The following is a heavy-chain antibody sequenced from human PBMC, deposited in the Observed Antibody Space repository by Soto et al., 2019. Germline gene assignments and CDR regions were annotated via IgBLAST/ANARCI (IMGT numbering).Heavy chain of an antibody. V-gene: IGHV4-34*01. CDR1: GGSFTSNY. D-gene: IGHD6-19*01. CDR3: LSARFDY. CDR2: INHSGNT. Sequence: SETLSLTCVVYGGSFTSNYWTWVRQPPGKGLEWIGEINHSGNTNYNASLKSRVTISVDTSKNQFSLNLSSVTAADTAVYYCLSARFDYWGQGTLVTVSS. J-gene: IGHJ4*02.